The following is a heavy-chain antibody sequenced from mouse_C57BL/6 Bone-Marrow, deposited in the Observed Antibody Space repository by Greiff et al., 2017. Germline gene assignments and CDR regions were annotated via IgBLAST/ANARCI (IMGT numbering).Heavy chain of an antibody. CDR1: GYTLTDYY. CDR2: INPNNGGT. Sequence: EVQLQQSGPELVKPGASVKISCKASGYTLTDYYMNWVKQSHGKSLEWIGDINPNNGGTSYNQKFKGKATFTVDKSSSTAYRELRSLTSEDSAVYYGARGLGQWGYAMDYWGQGTSVTVSS. J-gene: IGHJ4*01. CDR3: ARGLGQWGYAMDY. V-gene: IGHV1-26*01. D-gene: IGHD3-3*01.